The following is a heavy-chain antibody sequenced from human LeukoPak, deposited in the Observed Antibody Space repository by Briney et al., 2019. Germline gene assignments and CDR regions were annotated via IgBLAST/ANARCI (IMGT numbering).Heavy chain of an antibody. J-gene: IGHJ5*01. V-gene: IGHV3-23*01. Sequence: PGGSLRLSCAASGFTFSSYAMSSVRQAPGKGLDWVSDISNGGGTTYYADSVKGRFTISRDNSRKTVYLQMNSLRVDDTAIYYCVKESSSTWYGDWLDSWGQGTLVTVSS. CDR2: ISNGGGTT. D-gene: IGHD6-13*01. CDR1: GFTFSSYA. CDR3: VKESSSTWYGDWLDS.